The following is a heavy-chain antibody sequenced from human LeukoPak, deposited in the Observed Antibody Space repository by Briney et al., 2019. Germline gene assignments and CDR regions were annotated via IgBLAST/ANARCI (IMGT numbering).Heavy chain of an antibody. CDR3: ARDYPSFDY. J-gene: IGHJ4*02. CDR1: GFTVSSNF. Sequence: GGSLRLPCAASGFTVSSNFMSWVRQAPGKGLEWVTVIYSDGTTYFADSVKGRFTISRDNSKNTLYLHMNSLRVEDTAVYYCARDYPSFDYWGQGTLVTVSS. V-gene: IGHV3-53*01. CDR2: IYSDGTT.